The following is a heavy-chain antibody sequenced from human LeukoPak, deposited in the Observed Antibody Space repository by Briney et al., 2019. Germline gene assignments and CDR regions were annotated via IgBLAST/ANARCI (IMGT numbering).Heavy chain of an antibody. V-gene: IGHV1-2*02. J-gene: IGHJ5*02. CDR2: INPNSGGT. D-gene: IGHD2-2*01. CDR1: GYTFTGYY. CDR3: ARDQGYCSSTSCSNWFDP. Sequence: GASVKVSCKASGYTFTGYYMHWVRQAPGQGLEWMGWINPNSGGTNYAQKFQGRVTMTRDMYISTAYMELSRLRSDDTAVYYCARDQGYCSSTSCSNWFDPWGQGTLVTVSS.